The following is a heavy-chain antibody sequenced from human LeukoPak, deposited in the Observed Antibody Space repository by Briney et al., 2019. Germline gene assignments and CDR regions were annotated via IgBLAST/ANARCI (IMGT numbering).Heavy chain of an antibody. D-gene: IGHD2-2*01. Sequence: AGGSLRLSCAASGFTFSSYSMNWVRQAPGKGLEWVSSISSSSSYIYYADSVKGRSTISRDNAKNSLYLQMNSLRAEDTAVYYCASMGYCSSTSCYSGFQPLAIFDYWGQGTLVTVSS. CDR2: ISSSSSYI. CDR3: ASMGYCSSTSCYSGFQPLAIFDY. CDR1: GFTFSSYS. V-gene: IGHV3-21*01. J-gene: IGHJ4*02.